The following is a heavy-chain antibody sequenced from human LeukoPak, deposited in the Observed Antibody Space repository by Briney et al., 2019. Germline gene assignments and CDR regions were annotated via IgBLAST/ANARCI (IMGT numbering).Heavy chain of an antibody. CDR1: GFTFSFCA. CDR2: ISYDESNK. V-gene: IGHV3-30-3*01. CDR3: AREELGFPDAFDI. J-gene: IGHJ3*02. Sequence: GRSLRLSCAASGFTFSFCAMHWVRQAPGKGLEWVAVISYDESNKYYADSVRGRFTISRDNSKNTLYLQMNSLRVEDTAVYYCAREELGFPDAFDIWGQGTMVTVSS. D-gene: IGHD1-26*01.